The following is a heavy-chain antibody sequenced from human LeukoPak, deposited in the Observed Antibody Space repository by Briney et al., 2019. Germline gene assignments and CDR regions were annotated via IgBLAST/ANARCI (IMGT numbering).Heavy chain of an antibody. CDR3: AKDLLGSGYYFDY. CDR1: GFTFSSYA. J-gene: IGHJ4*02. V-gene: IGHV3-23*01. Sequence: GGSLRLSCAASGFTFSSYAMSWVRQAPGKGLEWVSAISGSGGSTYCADSVKGRFTISRDNSKNTLYLQMNSLRAEDTAVYYCAKDLLGSGYYFDYWGQGTLVTVSS. CDR2: ISGSGGST. D-gene: IGHD1-26*01.